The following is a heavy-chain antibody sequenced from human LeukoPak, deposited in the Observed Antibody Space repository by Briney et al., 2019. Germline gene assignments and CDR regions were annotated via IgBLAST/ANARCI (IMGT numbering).Heavy chain of an antibody. Sequence: GGSLRLSCAASGFTFSSYWMHWVRQAPGKGLVWVSRISTDGSTTSYADSVKDRFTISRDNAKNTLFLQMNSLRAEDTAVYYCLRSFDYWGQGTLVTVSS. CDR1: GFTFSSYW. CDR2: ISTDGSTT. J-gene: IGHJ4*02. V-gene: IGHV3-74*01. CDR3: LRSFDY.